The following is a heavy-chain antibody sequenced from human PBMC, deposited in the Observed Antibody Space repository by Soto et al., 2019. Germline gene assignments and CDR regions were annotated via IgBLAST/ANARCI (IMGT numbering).Heavy chain of an antibody. J-gene: IGHJ5*02. D-gene: IGHD3-22*01. CDR3: ARAGNDSSGYYPFDP. Sequence: LRLSCAASGFTVSNSYMSWVRQAPGKGLEWVSVIYTGGSTFYADSVKGRFTISSDNSKNTLYLQMNSLRAEDTAVYYCARAGNDSSGYYPFDPWGQGTLVTVSS. CDR2: IYTGGST. V-gene: IGHV3-53*01. CDR1: GFTVSNSY.